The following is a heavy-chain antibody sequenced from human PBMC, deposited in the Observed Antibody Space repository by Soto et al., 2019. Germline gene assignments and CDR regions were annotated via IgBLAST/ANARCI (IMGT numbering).Heavy chain of an antibody. J-gene: IGHJ6*03. Sequence: QVQLVQSGAEVKKPGSSVKVSCEASGGSFISYSFTWVRQAPGQGLEWMGRIIPIQGTASYALKFQDRVTNTADRSTKTVYMELRSLRPEDTALYFCAKSLLFVDHAYMDVWGKGTTVTVSS. V-gene: IGHV1-69*08. CDR3: AKSLLFVDHAYMDV. CDR1: GGSFISYS. D-gene: IGHD2-21*01. CDR2: IIPIQGTA.